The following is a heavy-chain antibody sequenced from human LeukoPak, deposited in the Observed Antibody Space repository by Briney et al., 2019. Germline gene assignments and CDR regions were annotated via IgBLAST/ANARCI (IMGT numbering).Heavy chain of an antibody. Sequence: GGSLRLSCAASGFTFDDYAMHWVRQAPGKGLEWVSLISGDGGSTYYADSVKGRFTISRDNSKNSLYLQMNSLRTEDTALYYCAKDKIPYFYGSVDYFDYWGQGTLATVSS. V-gene: IGHV3-43*02. J-gene: IGHJ4*02. CDR3: AKDKIPYFYGSVDYFDY. D-gene: IGHD3-10*01. CDR1: GFTFDDYA. CDR2: ISGDGGST.